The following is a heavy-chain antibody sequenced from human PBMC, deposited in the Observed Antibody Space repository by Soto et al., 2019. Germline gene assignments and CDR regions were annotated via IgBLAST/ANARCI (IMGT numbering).Heavy chain of an antibody. V-gene: IGHV1-69*13. CDR2: ISHIFGTA. J-gene: IGHJ6*02. CDR3: ARERGWGVVGLDV. Sequence: SVKVSCKASGGTFSSYAISWVRESPGQGLEWRGGISHIFGTANYAQKFQGRVTIKADETTSTAYMELSSLRSEDTAVYYCARERGWGVVGLDVWGQGTMVTVSS. D-gene: IGHD1-26*01. CDR1: GGTFSSYA.